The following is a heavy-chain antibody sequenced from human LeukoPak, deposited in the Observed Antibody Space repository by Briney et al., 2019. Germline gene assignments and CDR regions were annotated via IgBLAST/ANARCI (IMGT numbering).Heavy chain of an antibody. CDR1: GFTFSSYG. V-gene: IGHV3-33*01. CDR2: IWYDGSNK. D-gene: IGHD1-26*01. CDR3: ARWELSDHDAFDI. Sequence: GRSLRLSCAASGFTFSSYGMHWVRQAPGKGLEWVAVIWYDGSNKYYADSVKGRFTISRDNSKNTLYLQMNSLRAEDTAVYYCARWELSDHDAFDIWGQGTMVTVSS. J-gene: IGHJ3*02.